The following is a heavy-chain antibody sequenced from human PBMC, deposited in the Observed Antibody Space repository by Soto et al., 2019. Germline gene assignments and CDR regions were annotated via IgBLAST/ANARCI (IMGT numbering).Heavy chain of an antibody. V-gene: IGHV3-15*01. CDR2: IKSKTDGGTT. J-gene: IGHJ4*02. Sequence: PGGSLRLSYAASGLTFSNAWMRWIRQAKGKGLEWVGRIKSKTDGGTTDYAAPVKGRFTISRDDSKNTLYLQMNSLKTEDTAVYYCTTDDGMVRGVSRNHYFDYWGQGTLVTGSS. CDR3: TTDDGMVRGVSRNHYFDY. CDR1: GLTFSNAW. D-gene: IGHD3-10*01.